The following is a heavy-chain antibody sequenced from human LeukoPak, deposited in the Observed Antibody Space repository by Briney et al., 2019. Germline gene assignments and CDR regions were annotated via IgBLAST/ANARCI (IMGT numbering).Heavy chain of an antibody. V-gene: IGHV3-30*02. J-gene: IGHJ6*02. CDR1: GFTFSSYG. Sequence: PGGSLRLSCAASGFTFSSYGMHWVRQAPGKGLEWVAFIRYDGSNKYYADSVKGRFTISRDNSKNTLYLQMNSLRAEDMAVYYCAKDVRLSTNRAAAAPRYYYGMDVWGQGTTVTVSS. D-gene: IGHD6-13*01. CDR2: IRYDGSNK. CDR3: AKDVRLSTNRAAAAPRYYYGMDV.